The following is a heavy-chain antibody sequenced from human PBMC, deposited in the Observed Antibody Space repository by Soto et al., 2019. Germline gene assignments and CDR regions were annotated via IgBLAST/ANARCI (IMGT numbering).Heavy chain of an antibody. Sequence: QVQLVQSGAEVKKPGASVKVSCKASGYTFTGDYMHWGRQAPGQGLEWMGWINPNSGGTDYAQKFQGRVTLTRDTSISTAYMELTRLRSDDTAVYYCARDPIGGGAPYYLDYWGQGTLVTVSS. CDR1: GYTFTGDY. D-gene: IGHD3-16*01. J-gene: IGHJ4*02. CDR2: INPNSGGT. V-gene: IGHV1-2*02. CDR3: ARDPIGGGAPYYLDY.